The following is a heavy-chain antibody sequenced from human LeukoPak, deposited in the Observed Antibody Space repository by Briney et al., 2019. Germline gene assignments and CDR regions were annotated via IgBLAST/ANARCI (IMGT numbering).Heavy chain of an antibody. V-gene: IGHV4-59*01. CDR2: IYYSGST. Sequence: SETLSLTCTVSGGSISSYYWSWIRQPPGKGLEWIGYIYYSGSTNYNPSLKSRVTISVDTSKNQFSLKLSSVTAADTAVYYCARRDCSSTSCYYVYWGQGTLVTVSS. CDR3: ARRDCSSTSCYYVY. D-gene: IGHD2-2*01. J-gene: IGHJ4*02. CDR1: GGSISSYY.